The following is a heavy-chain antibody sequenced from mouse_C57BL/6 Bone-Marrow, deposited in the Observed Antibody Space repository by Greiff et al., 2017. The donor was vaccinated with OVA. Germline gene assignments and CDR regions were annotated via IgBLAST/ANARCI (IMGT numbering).Heavy chain of an antibody. CDR3: TWDGYYAMDY. J-gene: IGHJ4*01. CDR2: IRLKSDNYAT. CDR1: GFTFSNYW. V-gene: IGHV6-3*01. Sequence: EVQGVESGGGLVQPGGSMKLSCVASGFTFSNYWMNWVRQSPEKGLEWVAQIRLKSDNYATHYAESVKGRFTISRDDSKSSVYLQMNNLRAEDTGIYYCTWDGYYAMDYWGQGTSVTVSS. D-gene: IGHD2-3*01.